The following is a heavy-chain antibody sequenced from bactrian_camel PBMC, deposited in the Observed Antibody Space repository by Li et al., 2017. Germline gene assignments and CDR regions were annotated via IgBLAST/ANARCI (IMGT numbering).Heavy chain of an antibody. CDR1: GPIDSTFS. CDR3: ASSPLKPKPWTAVSEYNT. J-gene: IGHJ4*01. V-gene: IGHV3S54*01. Sequence: VQLVESGGGSVQAGGSLRVSCVASGPIDSTFSMGWFRQAPGQQREGVASVNSGGGPTYYADSVKGRFTLSEDSAKNTLYLQMDALKPEDTAIYYCASSPLKPKPWTAVSEYNTWGQGTQVTVS. CDR2: VNSGGGPT. D-gene: IGHD8*01.